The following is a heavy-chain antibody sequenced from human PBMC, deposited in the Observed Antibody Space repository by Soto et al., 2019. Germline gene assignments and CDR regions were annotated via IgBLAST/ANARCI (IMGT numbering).Heavy chain of an antibody. CDR3: ARLSVAWFDP. J-gene: IGHJ5*02. CDR2: IYHSGST. CDR1: GGCVSSGSYH. Sequence: SETLSLTCTVSGGCVSSGSYHWGWIRQPPGKGLEWIGYIYHSGSTNYNPSLKSRVTISVDTSKNQFSLSLTSVTAADTAVYYCARLSVAWFDPWGQGTLVTVSS. D-gene: IGHD6-19*01. V-gene: IGHV4-61*01.